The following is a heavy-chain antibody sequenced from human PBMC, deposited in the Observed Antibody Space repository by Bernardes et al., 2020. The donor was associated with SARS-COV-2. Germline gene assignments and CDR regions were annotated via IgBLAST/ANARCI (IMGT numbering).Heavy chain of an antibody. V-gene: IGHV1-18*01. CDR2: INANNGNT. CDR3: ASCSGGYCFSEGSYYYYGLDV. CDR1: GYTFSTYG. Sequence: ASVKVSCTASGYTFSTYGISWVRQAPGQGLEWMGWINANNGNTNYVQKVQGRVTMTTDRSTSTAYMELRSLRPDDTAVYYCASCSGGYCFSEGSYYYYGLDVWCHGTTVTVSS. J-gene: IGHJ6*02. D-gene: IGHD2-21*01.